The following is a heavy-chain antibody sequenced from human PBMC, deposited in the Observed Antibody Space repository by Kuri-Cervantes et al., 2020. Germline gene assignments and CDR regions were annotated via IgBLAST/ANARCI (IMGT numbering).Heavy chain of an antibody. CDR2: ISSSGSTI. V-gene: IGHV3-11*01. Sequence: GESLKISCAASGFTFSDYCMSWIRQAPGKGLEWVSYISSSGSTIYYADSVKGRFTISRDNAKNTLYLQMNSLRAEDTAVYYCASMVRGVIIMEYYFDYWGQGTLVTVSS. D-gene: IGHD3-10*01. J-gene: IGHJ4*02. CDR3: ASMVRGVIIMEYYFDY. CDR1: GFTFSDYC.